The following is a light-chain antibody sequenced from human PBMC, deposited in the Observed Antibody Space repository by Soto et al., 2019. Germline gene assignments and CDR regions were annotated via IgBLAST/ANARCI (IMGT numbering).Light chain of an antibody. CDR2: GAS. Sequence: EIVLTQSPGTLSLSPGERATLSCRASQSVSSSYLAWYQQKPGQAPRLLIYGASSRATGIPDRFSGSGSGTDFTLTISRLEPEDFAVYYCQQYCRSPWTIGHGTKVDIK. J-gene: IGKJ1*01. CDR1: QSVSSSY. CDR3: QQYCRSPWT. V-gene: IGKV3-20*01.